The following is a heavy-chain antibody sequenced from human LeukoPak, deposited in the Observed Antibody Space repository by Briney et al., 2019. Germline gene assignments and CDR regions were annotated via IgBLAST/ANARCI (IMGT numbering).Heavy chain of an antibody. Sequence: ASVKVSCKASGYTITSYDINWVRQATGQGLEWMGWMNPNSGNTGYAQKFQGRVTMTRNTSISTAYMELSSLGSEDTAVYYCARAYSGRYFDYWGQGTLVTVSS. V-gene: IGHV1-8*01. CDR1: GYTITSYD. J-gene: IGHJ4*02. CDR3: ARAYSGRYFDY. CDR2: MNPNSGNT. D-gene: IGHD1-26*01.